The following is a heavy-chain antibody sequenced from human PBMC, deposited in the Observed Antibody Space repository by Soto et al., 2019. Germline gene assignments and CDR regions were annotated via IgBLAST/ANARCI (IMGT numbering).Heavy chain of an antibody. V-gene: IGHV3-30-3*01. D-gene: IGHD2-2*02. CDR3: ARERIVVVPAAIFRALGPYGMDV. J-gene: IGHJ6*02. CDR2: ISYDGSNK. Sequence: GGSLRLSCAASGFTFSSYAMHWVRQAPGKGLEWVAVISYDGSNKYYADSVKGRFTISRDNSKNTLYLQMNSLRAEDTAVYYCARERIVVVPAAIFRALGPYGMDVWGQGTTVTVSS. CDR1: GFTFSSYA.